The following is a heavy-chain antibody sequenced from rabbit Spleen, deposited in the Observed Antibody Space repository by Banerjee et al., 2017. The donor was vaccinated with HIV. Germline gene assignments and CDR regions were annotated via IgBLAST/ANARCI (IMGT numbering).Heavy chain of an antibody. CDR2: IYGGVVGST. Sequence: QSLEESGGDLVKPGASLTLTCTASGFSLSSSDYMCWVRQAPGKGLESIACIYGGVVGSTYYATWAKGRFTISKTSSTTVTLQMTSLTVADTATYFCARDTGSSFSSYGMDLWGQGTLVTVS. D-gene: IGHD8-1*01. J-gene: IGHJ6*01. CDR3: ARDTGSSFSSYGMDL. CDR1: GFSLSSSDY. V-gene: IGHV1S40*01.